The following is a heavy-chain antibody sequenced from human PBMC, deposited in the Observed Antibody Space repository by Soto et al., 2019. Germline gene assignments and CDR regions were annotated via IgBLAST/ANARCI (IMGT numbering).Heavy chain of an antibody. V-gene: IGHV4-59*01. D-gene: IGHD2-21*02. CDR1: GGSISSYY. Sequence: QVQLQESGPGLVKPSETLSLTCTVSGGSISSYYWSWIRQPPGKGLEWIGCIYYSGSTNYNPSLKSRVTISVDTSKNQFSLKLSSVTAADTAVYYWARLPPARYGGDSADYWGQGTLVTVSS. J-gene: IGHJ4*02. CDR3: ARLPPARYGGDSADY. CDR2: IYYSGST.